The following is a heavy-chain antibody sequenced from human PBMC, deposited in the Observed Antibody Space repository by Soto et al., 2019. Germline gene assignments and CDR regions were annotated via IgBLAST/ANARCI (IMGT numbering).Heavy chain of an antibody. J-gene: IGHJ5*02. Sequence: DVQLVETGGGVVPPGGSLRLSCAASGLTFNRYWMHWGRHAPGKGLVWVSHINTDGSNTNYADSVKGRCTISRDNAKSTLFLQMNSLRDEDTAVYYCAREFCSGGNCYTYYFDPWGQGIPVTVSS. CDR1: GLTFNRYW. CDR2: INTDGSNT. CDR3: AREFCSGGNCYTYYFDP. V-gene: IGHV3-74*01. D-gene: IGHD2-15*01.